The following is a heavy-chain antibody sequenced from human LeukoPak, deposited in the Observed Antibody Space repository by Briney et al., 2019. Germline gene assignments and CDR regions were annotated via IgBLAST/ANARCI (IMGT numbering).Heavy chain of an antibody. J-gene: IGHJ4*02. CDR2: INPNPSGGST. V-gene: IGHV1-46*01. Sequence: ASVKVSCKASGYTFTSYYMHWVRQAPGQGLGWVAIINPNPSGGSTSYAQKFQGRVTMTRDMSTSTVYMEVSSLRSEDTAVYYCARSPTGSGSYYGLDYWGQGTLVTVSS. D-gene: IGHD1-26*01. CDR3: ARSPTGSGSYYGLDY. CDR1: GYTFTSYY.